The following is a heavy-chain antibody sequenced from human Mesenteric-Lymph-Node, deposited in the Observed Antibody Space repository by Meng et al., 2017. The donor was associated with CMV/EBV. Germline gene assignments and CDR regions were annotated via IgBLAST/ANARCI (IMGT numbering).Heavy chain of an antibody. Sequence: GESLKISCAASGFTLSSYSMNWVRQAPGKVLQWVSSISSSSSHKDYADSVKGRFTISRDNVKNSLYLQMNSLRAEDTAVYYCTRDPIHGSGSFWGQGTLVTVSS. J-gene: IGHJ4*02. CDR3: TRDPIHGSGSF. D-gene: IGHD3-10*01. V-gene: IGHV3-21*01. CDR1: GFTLSSYS. CDR2: ISSSSSHK.